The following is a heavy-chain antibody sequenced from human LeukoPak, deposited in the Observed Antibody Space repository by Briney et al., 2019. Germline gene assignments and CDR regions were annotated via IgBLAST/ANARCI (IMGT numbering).Heavy chain of an antibody. Sequence: GGSLRLSCAASGFTFDDYAMHWVRQAPGKGLEWVSGISWNSGSIGYADSVKGRFTISRDNAKNSLYLQMNSLRAEDMALYYCAKGRVGAPTHDAFDIWGQGTMVTVSS. CDR2: ISWNSGSI. CDR3: AKGRVGAPTHDAFDI. J-gene: IGHJ3*02. V-gene: IGHV3-9*03. D-gene: IGHD1-26*01. CDR1: GFTFDDYA.